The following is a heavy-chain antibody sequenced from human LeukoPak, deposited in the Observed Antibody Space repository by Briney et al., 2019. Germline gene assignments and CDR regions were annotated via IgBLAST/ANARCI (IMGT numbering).Heavy chain of an antibody. CDR2: IYYSGST. D-gene: IGHD7-27*01. Sequence: SETLSLTCTVSGGSISSSSYYWGWIRQPPGKGLEWIGSIYYSGSTYYNPSLKSRVTISVDTSKNQFSLKLSSVTAADTAVYYCARDGETGDRPYWGQGTLVTVSS. CDR1: GGSISSSSYY. V-gene: IGHV4-39*02. J-gene: IGHJ4*02. CDR3: ARDGETGDRPY.